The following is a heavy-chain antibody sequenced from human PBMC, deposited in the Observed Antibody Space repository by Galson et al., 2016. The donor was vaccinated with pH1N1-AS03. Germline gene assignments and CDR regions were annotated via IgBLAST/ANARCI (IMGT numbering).Heavy chain of an antibody. Sequence: SLRLSCAASGFGFSFIDAWMSWVRQAPGKGLEWVGRIKSGTDGGTTDYAAPVKGRFSISRDDSKNTLYPQINSLQTEDTAVYYCTTYPTYHSASYAWGQGTLVAVSS. D-gene: IGHD3-16*01. CDR1: GFGFSFIDAW. J-gene: IGHJ5*02. CDR2: IKSGTDGGTT. V-gene: IGHV3-15*01. CDR3: TTYPTYHSASYA.